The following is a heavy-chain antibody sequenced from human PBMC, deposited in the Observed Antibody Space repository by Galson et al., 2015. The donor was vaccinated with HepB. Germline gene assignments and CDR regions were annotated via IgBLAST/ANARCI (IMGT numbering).Heavy chain of an antibody. CDR1: GFTLTTYA. Sequence: SLRLSCATSGFTLTTYAMSWVRQAPGKGLEWVSTISSSGSTYYADSVKGRFTISRDNSKNTLYLQINSLRAEDTAVYYCAKGAMTPVTPTRKNLRWLDVWGQGTTVTVSS. CDR3: AKGAMTPVTPTRKNLRWLDV. V-gene: IGHV3-23*01. J-gene: IGHJ6*02. CDR2: ISSSGST. D-gene: IGHD4-17*01.